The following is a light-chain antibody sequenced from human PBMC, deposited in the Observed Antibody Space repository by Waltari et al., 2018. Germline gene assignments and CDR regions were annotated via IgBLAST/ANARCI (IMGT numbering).Light chain of an antibody. Sequence: QAALTQSAAVSGSPGQSITISCTGSSSDVGTYNHVSWYQQHTGKAPKLVIYEVNNRPSGISNRFSGSKSGNTASLTISGLQAEDEANYYCSSYTNSSTAVVFGGGTKVTVL. CDR1: SSDVGTYNH. CDR3: SSYTNSSTAVV. V-gene: IGLV2-14*03. CDR2: EVN. J-gene: IGLJ3*02.